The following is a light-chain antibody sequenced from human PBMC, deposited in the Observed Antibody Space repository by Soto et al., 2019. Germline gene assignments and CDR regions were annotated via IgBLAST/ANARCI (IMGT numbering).Light chain of an antibody. CDR1: QSISTW. Sequence: DIQMTQSPSTLSASVGDRVTLTCRASQSISTWLAWYQHKPGKAPKLLIYKASSLESGVPSRFSGSGSGTEFTLTISSLQPDDFATYYCQQYNTYSITFGQGTRLEIK. V-gene: IGKV1-5*03. CDR3: QQYNTYSIT. J-gene: IGKJ5*01. CDR2: KAS.